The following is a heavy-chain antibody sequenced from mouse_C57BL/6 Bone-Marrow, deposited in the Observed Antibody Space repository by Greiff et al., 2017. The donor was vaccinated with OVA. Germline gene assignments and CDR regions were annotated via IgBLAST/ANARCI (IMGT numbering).Heavy chain of an antibody. CDR2: INPGSGGT. J-gene: IGHJ2*01. CDR3: ASRGGSGYPLFFDY. CDR1: GYAFTNYL. Sequence: QVQLKQSGAELVRPGTSVKVSCKASGYAFTNYLIEWVKQRPGQGLEWIGVINPGSGGTNYNEKFKGKATLTADKSSSTAYMQLSSLTSEDSAVYFGASRGGSGYPLFFDYWGQGTTLTVSS. V-gene: IGHV1-54*01. D-gene: IGHD3-2*02.